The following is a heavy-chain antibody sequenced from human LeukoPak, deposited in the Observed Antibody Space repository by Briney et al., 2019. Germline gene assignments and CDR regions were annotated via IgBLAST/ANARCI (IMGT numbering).Heavy chain of an antibody. CDR2: INPSGGST. Sequence: ASVKVSCKASGYTFTSYYMHWVRQAPGQGLEWMGIINPSGGSTSYAQKFQGRVTMTRDTSTSTVYMELSSLRSEDTAVYYCARDSRYSGGYIPNYGMDVWGQGTTVTVSS. V-gene: IGHV1-46*01. D-gene: IGHD1-26*01. CDR1: GYTFTSYY. J-gene: IGHJ6*02. CDR3: ARDSRYSGGYIPNYGMDV.